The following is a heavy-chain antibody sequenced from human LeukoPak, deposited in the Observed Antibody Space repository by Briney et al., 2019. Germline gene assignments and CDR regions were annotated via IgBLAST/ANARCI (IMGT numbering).Heavy chain of an antibody. CDR3: ARGVGAPNWFDP. J-gene: IGHJ5*02. CDR1: GYTFTDYY. Sequence: ASVKVSCKASGYTFTDYYMHWVRQAPGQGLEWMGWINPNSGATNYAQKFQGRVTLSRDTSISTAYMELSSLTSDDTAVYYCARGVGAPNWFDPWGQGTLVTVSS. CDR2: INPNSGAT. D-gene: IGHD1-26*01. V-gene: IGHV1-2*02.